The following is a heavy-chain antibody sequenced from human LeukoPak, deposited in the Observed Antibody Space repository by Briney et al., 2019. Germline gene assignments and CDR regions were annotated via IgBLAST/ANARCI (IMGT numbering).Heavy chain of an antibody. J-gene: IGHJ3*02. CDR1: GFTFSSYA. D-gene: IGHD2-21*02. Sequence: GGSLRLSCAASGFTFSSYAMHWVRQAPRKGLEYVSAISSNGGSTYYANSVKGRFTISRDNSKNTLYLQMGSLRAEDMAVYYCARGGAYCGGDCYDAFDIWGQGTMVTVSS. V-gene: IGHV3-64*01. CDR3: ARGGAYCGGDCYDAFDI. CDR2: ISSNGGST.